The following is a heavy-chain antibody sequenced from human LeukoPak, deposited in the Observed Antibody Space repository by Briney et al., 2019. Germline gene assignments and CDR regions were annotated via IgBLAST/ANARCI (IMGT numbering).Heavy chain of an antibody. V-gene: IGHV1-46*01. CDR1: GYTFTSYY. CDR3: ARTEYYDFWSGLSWFDP. CDR2: INPSGGST. J-gene: IGHJ5*02. Sequence: GASVKVSCKASGYTFTSYYMHWVRQAPGQGLEWMGIINPSGGSTSYAQKFQGRVTITADESTSTAYMELSSLRSEDTAVYYCARTEYYDFWSGLSWFDPWGQGTLVTVSS. D-gene: IGHD3-3*01.